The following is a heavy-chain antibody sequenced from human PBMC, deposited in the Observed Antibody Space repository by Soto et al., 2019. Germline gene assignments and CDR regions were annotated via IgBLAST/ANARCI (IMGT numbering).Heavy chain of an antibody. CDR1: GYTFTSYG. V-gene: IGHV1-18*04. CDR2: ISAYNGNT. D-gene: IGHD2-15*01. Sequence: ASVKVSCKASGYTFTSYGISWVRQAPGQGLDWRGWISAYNGNTKYAQDLQGRVTMTTDTSTSTAYMELRSLRSDDTAVYYCARFTGGSYNTYYFYYGMDVWGQGTTVTVSS. CDR3: ARFTGGSYNTYYFYYGMDV. J-gene: IGHJ6*02.